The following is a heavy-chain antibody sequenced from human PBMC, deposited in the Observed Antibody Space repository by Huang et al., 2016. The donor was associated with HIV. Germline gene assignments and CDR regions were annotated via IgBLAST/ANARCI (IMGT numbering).Heavy chain of an antibody. CDR2: SYYSWNT. CDR3: ANTVHTAAGQYYFEY. V-gene: IGHV4-39*01. CDR1: GGAISSSTYY. J-gene: IGHJ4*02. Sequence: QLQLQEWGPRLVKPSETLSLTCTVAGGAISSSTYYWSWIRQPPGKGLEWIGNSYYSWNTFYNPSLKSRVTISVDTSKNQFSLKLTSLTAADTAVYYCANTVHTAAGQYYFEYWVQGTLVTVSS. D-gene: IGHD6-13*01.